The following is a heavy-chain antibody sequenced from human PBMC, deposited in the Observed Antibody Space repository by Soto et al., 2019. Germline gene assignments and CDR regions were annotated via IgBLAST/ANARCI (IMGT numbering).Heavy chain of an antibody. CDR2: IDPSGGST. J-gene: IGHJ3*02. V-gene: IGHV1-46*01. CDR1: GYSFSIYY. CDR3: ARIIVEASTSFDAFDI. Sequence: QVQLVQSGAEVKKPGASVKISCKASGYSFSIYYMHWVRQAPGQGPEWMGKIDPSGGSTTNAQKFQGRVTMTRDTSTSTVYMELRSLRSEDTAVYYCARIIVEASTSFDAFDIWGQGTMATVSS. D-gene: IGHD1-26*01.